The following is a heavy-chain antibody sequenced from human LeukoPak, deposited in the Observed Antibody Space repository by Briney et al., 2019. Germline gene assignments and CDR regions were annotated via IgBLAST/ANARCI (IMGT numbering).Heavy chain of an antibody. V-gene: IGHV4-34*01. CDR3: AREAQYCSGGGCYGGYFQH. J-gene: IGHJ1*01. CDR2: INHSEAT. D-gene: IGHD2-8*02. CDR1: GGSFSGYY. Sequence: SETLSLTCAVYGGSFSGYYWSWIRQPPGKGLEWIGEINHSEATDYNPSFKSRATILVDTSKNQFSLKLSSVTAADTAVYYCAREAQYCSGGGCYGGYFQHWGQGTLVTVSS.